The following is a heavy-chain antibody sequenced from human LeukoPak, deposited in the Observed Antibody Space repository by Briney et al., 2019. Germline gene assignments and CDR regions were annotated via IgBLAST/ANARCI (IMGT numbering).Heavy chain of an antibody. CDR3: AKVSDTAMVEEVY. J-gene: IGHJ4*02. CDR2: IRYDGSNK. CDR1: GFTFSSYG. Sequence: GGSLRLSCAASGFTFSSYGMQWVRQAPGKGLEWVAFIRYDGSNKYYADSVKGRFTISRDNSKNTLYLQMNSLRAEDTAVYYCAKVSDTAMVEEVYWGQGTLVTVSS. V-gene: IGHV3-30*02. D-gene: IGHD5-18*01.